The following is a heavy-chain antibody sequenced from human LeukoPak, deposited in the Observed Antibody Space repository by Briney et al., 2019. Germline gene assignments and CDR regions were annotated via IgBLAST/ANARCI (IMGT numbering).Heavy chain of an antibody. J-gene: IGHJ3*02. CDR1: GGSISSYY. CDR3: ARRRAWFGELGAFDI. D-gene: IGHD3-10*01. V-gene: IGHV4-59*08. Sequence: SETLSLTCTVSGGSISSYYWSWIRQPPGKGLEWIGYTYYSGSTNYNPSLKSRVTISVDTSKNQFSLKLSSVTAADTAVYYCARRRAWFGELGAFDIWGQGTMVTVSS. CDR2: TYYSGST.